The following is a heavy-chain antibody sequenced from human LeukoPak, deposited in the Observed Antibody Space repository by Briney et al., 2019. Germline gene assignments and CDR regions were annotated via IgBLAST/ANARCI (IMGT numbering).Heavy chain of an antibody. D-gene: IGHD6-25*01. CDR1: GFTFSSYS. CDR2: ISSNRNYI. CDR3: ARGRQRHDFDY. J-gene: IGHJ4*02. Sequence: GGSLRLSCAGAGFTFSSYSMNWVRQAPGKGLEWVSSISSNRNYIYYVESVKGRFTISRDNAKNSLYLQMNSLRAEDTAVYYCARGRQRHDFDYWGQGTLVTVSS. V-gene: IGHV3-21*01.